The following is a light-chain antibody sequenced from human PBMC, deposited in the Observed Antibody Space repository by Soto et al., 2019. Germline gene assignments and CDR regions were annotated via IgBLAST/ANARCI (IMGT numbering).Light chain of an antibody. CDR2: DAS. CDR3: QQRSNWPRT. J-gene: IGKJ1*01. CDR1: QSVSSY. Sequence: SLLTQSPATLTLSPGERATLSCRASQSVSSYLAWYQQKPGQAPRLLIYDASNRATGIPARFSGSGSGTDFTLTISSLEPEDFAVYYCQQRSNWPRTFGQGTNVDIK. V-gene: IGKV3-11*01.